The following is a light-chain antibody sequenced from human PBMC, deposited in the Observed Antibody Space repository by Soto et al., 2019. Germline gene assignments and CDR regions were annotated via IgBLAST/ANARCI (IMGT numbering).Light chain of an antibody. Sequence: DIQLTQSPSFLSASVGVRVTLTCRSSQVIARYLAWYQQKPGQASKLLIYAASTLPSGVPARFSGSGSGTEFTLTISSVVAEDVATYYCQQLNIYPFTFGGGTKVESK. J-gene: IGKJ4*01. CDR2: AAS. CDR1: QVIARY. CDR3: QQLNIYPFT. V-gene: IGKV1-9*01.